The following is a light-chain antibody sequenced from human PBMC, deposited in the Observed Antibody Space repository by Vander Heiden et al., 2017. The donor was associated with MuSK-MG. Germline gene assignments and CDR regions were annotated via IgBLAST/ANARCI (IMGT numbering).Light chain of an antibody. CDR3: LQHNSYSRT. V-gene: IGKV1-17*01. J-gene: IGKJ2*01. CDR2: SAS. CDR1: QGIGND. Sequence: DIQMTQSPSSLSASVGDRVTITCRASQGIGNDLGWYQQKPGKAPKRLIYSASSLQSGVPSRFSGSGSGTEFTLTISSLQPEDFATYYCLQHNSYSRTFGQGTTLEIK.